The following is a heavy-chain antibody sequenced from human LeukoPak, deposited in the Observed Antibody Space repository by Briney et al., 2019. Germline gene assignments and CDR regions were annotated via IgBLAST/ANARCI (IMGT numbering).Heavy chain of an antibody. D-gene: IGHD2-2*01. Sequence: GGSLRLSCAASGFTFSNDDMNWVRQAPGKGLEWVSGISGNGRTYYAGSVKGRFTISRDNSKNTLSLQMNSLRAEDTAVYYCAKVNWCSASCADAWGQGTLVTVS. V-gene: IGHV3-23*01. J-gene: IGHJ4*02. CDR2: ISGNGRT. CDR1: GFTFSNDD. CDR3: AKVNWCSASCADA.